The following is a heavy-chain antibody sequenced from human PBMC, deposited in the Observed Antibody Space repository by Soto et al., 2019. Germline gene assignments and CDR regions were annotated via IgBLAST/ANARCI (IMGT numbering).Heavy chain of an antibody. CDR1: GFTFSSYG. Sequence: GGSLRLSCAASGFTFSSYGMNWVRQAPGKGLEWVSSISNLSGYIFYADSVKGRFTVSRDNAKNSLYLQMDNLRAEDTAVYYCARDTYYHDSSGYPRFDYWGQGTLVSVSS. V-gene: IGHV3-21*01. CDR3: ARDTYYHDSSGYPRFDY. J-gene: IGHJ4*02. D-gene: IGHD3-22*01. CDR2: ISNLSGYI.